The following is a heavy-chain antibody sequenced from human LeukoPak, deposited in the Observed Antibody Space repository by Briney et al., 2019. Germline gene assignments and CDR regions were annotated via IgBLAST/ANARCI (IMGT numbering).Heavy chain of an antibody. CDR3: AKRSMVRGVQFDAFDL. CDR2: VLYDGSLK. J-gene: IGHJ3*01. D-gene: IGHD3-10*01. V-gene: IGHV3-30*02. CDR1: GFTFSRCD. Sequence: GGSLRLSCAASGFTFSRCDMHCVRQAPGKGLEWVAFVLYDGSLKYYTDSVRGRVTISRDNSKNTLYLQMNSLRAEDTAVYYCAKRSMVRGVQFDAFDLWGQGTIVTVSS.